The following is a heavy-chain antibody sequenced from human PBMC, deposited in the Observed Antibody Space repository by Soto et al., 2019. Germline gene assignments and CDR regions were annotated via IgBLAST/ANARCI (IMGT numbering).Heavy chain of an antibody. D-gene: IGHD2-15*01. CDR1: GGSISSSSYY. J-gene: IGHJ4*02. CDR2: IYYSGST. V-gene: IGHV4-39*01. CDR3: ARGYCSGGSCYRY. Sequence: SETLSLTCTVSGGSISSSSYYWGWIRQPPGKGLEWIGSIYYSGSTYHNPSLKSRVTISVDTSKNQFSLKLSSVTAADTAVYYCARGYCSGGSCYRYWGQGSQVTVSS.